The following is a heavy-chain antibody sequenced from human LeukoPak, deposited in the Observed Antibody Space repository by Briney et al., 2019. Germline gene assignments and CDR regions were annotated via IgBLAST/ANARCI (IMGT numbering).Heavy chain of an antibody. CDR1: GFTFSGYP. V-gene: IGHV3-30-3*01. D-gene: IGHD6-19*01. CDR3: AREGGESSGWYYFDY. Sequence: GGSLRLSCAASGFTFSGYPIHWVRQAPGKGLEWVAVISYDGSNKYYADSVKGRFTISRDNSKNTLYLQMNSLRAEDTAVYYCAREGGESSGWYYFDYWGQGTLVTVSS. J-gene: IGHJ4*02. CDR2: ISYDGSNK.